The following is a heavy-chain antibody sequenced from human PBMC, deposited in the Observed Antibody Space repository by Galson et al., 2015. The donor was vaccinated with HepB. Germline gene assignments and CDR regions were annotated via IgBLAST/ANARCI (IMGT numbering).Heavy chain of an antibody. CDR2: INPNSGGT. J-gene: IGHJ6*03. D-gene: IGHD3-22*01. CDR3: ARSGTYYYDSSGYYYYYYYMNV. Sequence: SVKVSCKASGYTFTGYYMHWVRQAPGQGLEWMGWINPNSGGTNYAQKFQGRVTMTRDTSISTAYMELSRLRSDDTAVYYCARSGTYYYDSSGYYYYYYYMNVWGKGTTVTVSS. CDR1: GYTFTGYY. V-gene: IGHV1-2*02.